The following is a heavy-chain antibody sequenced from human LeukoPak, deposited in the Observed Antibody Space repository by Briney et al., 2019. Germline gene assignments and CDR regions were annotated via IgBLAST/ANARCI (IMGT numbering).Heavy chain of an antibody. CDR1: GFIFSDYG. Sequence: GGSLRLSCAASGFIFSDYGMHWVRQAPGKGLEWVAVISYDGSNKYHADSVKGRFTISRDNSKNTLYLQINSLRAEDTAVYYCAKVDYYDRSAYYRAPDHYYGMDVWGQGTTVTVSS. D-gene: IGHD3-22*01. CDR3: AKVDYYDRSAYYRAPDHYYGMDV. V-gene: IGHV3-30*18. J-gene: IGHJ6*02. CDR2: ISYDGSNK.